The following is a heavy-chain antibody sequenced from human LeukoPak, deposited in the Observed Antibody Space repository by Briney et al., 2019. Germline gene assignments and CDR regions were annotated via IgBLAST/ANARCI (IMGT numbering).Heavy chain of an antibody. J-gene: IGHJ4*02. CDR2: IYYSGST. CDR3: ARGNRLPLTFDY. D-gene: IGHD5-18*01. CDR1: GGSISSYY. Sequence: SETLSLTCTVSGGSISSYYWSWIRQPPGKGLEWIGYIYYSGSTNYNPSLKSRVTISVDTSKNQFSLKLSSVTAADTAVYYCARGNRLPLTFDYWGQGTLVTVSS. V-gene: IGHV4-59*01.